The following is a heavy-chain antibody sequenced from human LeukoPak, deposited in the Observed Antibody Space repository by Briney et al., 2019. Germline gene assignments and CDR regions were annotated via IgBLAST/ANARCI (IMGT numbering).Heavy chain of an antibody. Sequence: PSETLSLTCTVSGGSINNYYWNWIRQPPGKGLEWIGYISYSGSTNYNPSLRSRVTMSVGTSKSQFSLKLSSVTAADTAVYYCARGEYYYGSGSYSGIDYWGQGTLVTVSS. J-gene: IGHJ4*02. D-gene: IGHD3-10*01. CDR3: ARGEYYYGSGSYSGIDY. CDR1: GGSINNYY. CDR2: ISYSGST. V-gene: IGHV4-59*01.